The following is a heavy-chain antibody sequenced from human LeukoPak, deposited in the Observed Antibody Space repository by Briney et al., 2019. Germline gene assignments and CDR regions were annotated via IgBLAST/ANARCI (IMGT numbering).Heavy chain of an antibody. Sequence: PSETLSLTCAVPGGSFSGSYWNWLRQPPGKGLEWIGEINDSGITNYNPSLKRRLPIAVDPSKNKFSLKVRSVTAADSAVYYCARRVRLWTNDRYYYGTDVGGREPAVSVS. V-gene: IGHV4-34*01. CDR3: ARRVRLWTNDRYYYGTDV. D-gene: IGHD3-10*01. J-gene: IGHJ6*02. CDR2: INDSGIT. CDR1: GGSFSGSY.